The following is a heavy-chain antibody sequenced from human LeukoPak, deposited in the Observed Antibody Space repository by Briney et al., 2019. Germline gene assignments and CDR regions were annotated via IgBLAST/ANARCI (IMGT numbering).Heavy chain of an antibody. CDR3: ARGAVKIRGGWYFDY. D-gene: IGHD3-16*01. CDR2: IYYSGST. CDR1: GGSISSYY. Sequence: SETLSLTCTVSGGSISSYYWSWIRQPPGKGLEWIGYIYYSGSTNYNPSLKSRVTISVDTSKNQFSLKLSSMTAADTAVYYCARGAVKIRGGWYFDYWGQGTLVTVSS. V-gene: IGHV4-59*01. J-gene: IGHJ4*02.